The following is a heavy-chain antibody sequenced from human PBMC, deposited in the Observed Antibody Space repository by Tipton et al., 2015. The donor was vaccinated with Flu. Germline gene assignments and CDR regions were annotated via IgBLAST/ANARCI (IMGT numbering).Heavy chain of an antibody. CDR3: ARDAPSYYYDSSGYQPTFDY. Sequence: QLVQSGAEVKKPGASVKVSCKASGYTFTSYGISWVRQAPGQGLEWMGWISAYNGNTNYAQKLQGRVTMTTDTSTSTAYMELRSLRSDDTAVYYCARDAPSYYYDSSGYQPTFDYWGQGTLVTVSS. CDR1: GYTFTSYG. V-gene: IGHV1-18*01. D-gene: IGHD3-22*01. J-gene: IGHJ4*02. CDR2: ISAYNGNT.